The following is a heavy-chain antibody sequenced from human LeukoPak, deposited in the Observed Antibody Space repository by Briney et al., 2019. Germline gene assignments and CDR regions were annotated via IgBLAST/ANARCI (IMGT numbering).Heavy chain of an antibody. CDR3: ARSRMVRYGMDV. CDR1: GDSIRNYC. D-gene: IGHD3-10*01. Sequence: SETLSLTCTVSGDSIRNYCWSWIRQPPGKGLEWMGYIYHSGRTNYNPSLKSRVTISVDTSKNQFSLKLSSVTAADTAVYYCARSRMVRYGMDVWGQGTTVTVSS. CDR2: IYHSGRT. V-gene: IGHV4-59*08. J-gene: IGHJ6*02.